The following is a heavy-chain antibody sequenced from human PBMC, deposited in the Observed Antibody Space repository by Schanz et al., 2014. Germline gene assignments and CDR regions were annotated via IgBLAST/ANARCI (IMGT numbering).Heavy chain of an antibody. D-gene: IGHD3-3*01. V-gene: IGHV1-18*04. CDR3: ARGTRVRTTDFWSGLYYFDY. CDR1: GYTFSSYG. CDR2: ISANNGGT. J-gene: IGHJ4*02. Sequence: QVQLVQSGAEVKKPGASVKVSCKASGYTFSSYGISWVRQAPGQGLEWMGWISANNGGTNYAQKFQGRVTMTRDTSISTAYMELSRLRSEDTAVYYCARGTRVRTTDFWSGLYYFDYWGQGTLVTVSS.